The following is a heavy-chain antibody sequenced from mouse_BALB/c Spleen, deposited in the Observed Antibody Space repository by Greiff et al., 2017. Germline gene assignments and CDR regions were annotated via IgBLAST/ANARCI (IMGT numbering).Heavy chain of an antibody. V-gene: IGHV5-6-5*01. J-gene: IGHJ4*01. CDR3: ARGRELGNAMDY. CDR1: GFTFSSYA. CDR2: ISSGGST. D-gene: IGHD4-1*01. Sequence: EVKLMESGGGLVKPGGSLKLSCAASGFTFSSYAMSWVRQTPEKRLEWVASISSGGSTYYPDSVKGRFTISRDNARNILYLQMSSLRSEDTAMYYCARGRELGNAMDYWGQGTSVTVSS.